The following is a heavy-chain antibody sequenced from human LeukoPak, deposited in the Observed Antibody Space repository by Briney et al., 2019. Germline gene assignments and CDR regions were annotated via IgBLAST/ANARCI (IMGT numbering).Heavy chain of an antibody. CDR1: GFTFSDYY. CDR3: ARDRVDTAMVVAFDI. V-gene: IGHV3-11*01. J-gene: IGHJ3*02. CDR2: ISSSGSTI. D-gene: IGHD5-18*01. Sequence: GGSLRLSCAASGFTFSDYYMSWIRQAPGKGLEWVSYISSSGSTIYYADSVKGRFTISRDNAKNSLYLRMNSLRAEDTAVYYCARDRVDTAMVVAFDIWGQGTMVTVSS.